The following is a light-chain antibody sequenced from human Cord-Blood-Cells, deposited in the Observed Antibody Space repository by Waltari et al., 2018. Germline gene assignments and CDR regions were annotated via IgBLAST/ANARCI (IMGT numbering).Light chain of an antibody. J-gene: IGLJ1*01. CDR1: SSDVGGYNY. CDR3: SSYTSSSTLV. Sequence: QSALNQPASVSGSPGQSITISCTGTSSDVGGYNYVSWYQQHPGKAPKLMIYDVSNRPSGVSTRFSGSKSGNTASLTISGLQAEDEAEYYCSSYTSSSTLVFGTGTKVTVL. V-gene: IGLV2-14*03. CDR2: DVS.